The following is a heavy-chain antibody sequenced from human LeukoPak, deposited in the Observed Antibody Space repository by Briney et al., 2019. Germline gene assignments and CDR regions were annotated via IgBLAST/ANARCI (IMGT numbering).Heavy chain of an antibody. J-gene: IGHJ5*02. Sequence: GASVKVSCKASGYTFTGYYLHWVRQAPGQGLEWMGWINPNGGGTNYAQTFQGRVTMTRDTSISTAYMGLSRLRSDDTAVYYCARGYCSGGSCYRYNWFDPWGQGTLVTVSS. D-gene: IGHD2-15*01. V-gene: IGHV1-2*02. CDR3: ARGYCSGGSCYRYNWFDP. CDR1: GYTFTGYY. CDR2: INPNGGGT.